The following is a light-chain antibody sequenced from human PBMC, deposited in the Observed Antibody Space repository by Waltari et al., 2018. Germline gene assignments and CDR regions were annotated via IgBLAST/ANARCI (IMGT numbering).Light chain of an antibody. CDR2: DVS. CDR1: SSDVGGYNY. J-gene: IGLJ3*02. CDR3: CSFTSRSTWV. V-gene: IGLV2-14*01. Sequence: QSALTQPASVSGSPGQSITISCTGTSSDVGGYNYVSWYQQPPGKAPKLLIFDVSYRPSGVSDRFSGSKSGNTASLTISGLQAEDESDYYCCSFTSRSTWVFGGGTKLTVL.